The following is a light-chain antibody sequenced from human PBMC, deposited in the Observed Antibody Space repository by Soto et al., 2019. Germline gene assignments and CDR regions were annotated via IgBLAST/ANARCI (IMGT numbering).Light chain of an antibody. CDR2: WAS. CDR1: QSVLYSSNNKNY. J-gene: IGKJ4*01. Sequence: DIVMTQSPDSLAVSLGERATINCKSSQSVLYSSNNKNYLAWYQQKPGQPPKLLIYWASTRESGVPDRFSGSRSGTDFTLTISSLQAEDVAVYYCQQYYSTRLTFGGGTKVEIK. V-gene: IGKV4-1*01. CDR3: QQYYSTRLT.